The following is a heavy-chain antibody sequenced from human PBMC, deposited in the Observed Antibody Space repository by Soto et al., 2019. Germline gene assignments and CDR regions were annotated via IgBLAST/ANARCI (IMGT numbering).Heavy chain of an antibody. CDR3: ARGPRFLRFWGELRQGYAFDI. CDR1: GYTFTSYG. D-gene: IGHD1-7*01. Sequence: QVQLVQSGAEVKKPGASVKVSCKASGYTFTSYGISWVRQAPGQGLEWMGWISAYNGNTNYAQKLQGRVTMTTDTSTSTAYMELRSLGSDDTAVYYCARGPRFLRFWGELRQGYAFDIWGQGTMVTVSS. V-gene: IGHV1-18*01. CDR2: ISAYNGNT. J-gene: IGHJ3*02.